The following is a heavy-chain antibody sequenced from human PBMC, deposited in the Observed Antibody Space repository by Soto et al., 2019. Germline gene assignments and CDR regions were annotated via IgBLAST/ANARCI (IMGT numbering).Heavy chain of an antibody. D-gene: IGHD6-13*01. CDR2: VYYIGNT. CDR1: GGSISPYY. CDR3: ARKGAAASYAHYYMDV. Sequence: SETLSLTCTVSGGSISPYYWSWIRQPPGKGLEWIGYVYYIGNTNYNPSLESRVTISVDTSRNRFSLNLTSATAADTAVYYCARKGAAASYAHYYMDVWGRGTAVTV. V-gene: IGHV4-59*01. J-gene: IGHJ6*03.